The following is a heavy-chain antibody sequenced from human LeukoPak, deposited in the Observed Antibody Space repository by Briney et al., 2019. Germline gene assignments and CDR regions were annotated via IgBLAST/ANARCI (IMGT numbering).Heavy chain of an antibody. CDR2: ISGSGGST. D-gene: IGHD6-13*01. CDR1: GFTFSSYA. Sequence: PGGSLRLSCAASGFTFSSYAMSWVRQAPGKGLEWVSAISGSGGSTYYADSVKGRFTISRDNSKNTLYLQMNSLRAEDTAVYYCAKRLRKYSSSWVLFYMDVWGKGTTVTISS. V-gene: IGHV3-23*01. CDR3: AKRLRKYSSSWVLFYMDV. J-gene: IGHJ6*03.